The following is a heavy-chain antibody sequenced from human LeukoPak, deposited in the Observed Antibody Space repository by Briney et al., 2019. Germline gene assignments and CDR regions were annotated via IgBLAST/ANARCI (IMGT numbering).Heavy chain of an antibody. D-gene: IGHD1-26*01. CDR3: AREEWELRRASYYYYMDV. V-gene: IGHV3-21*04. CDR2: ISSSSSTI. Sequence: GGSLRLSCAASGFTFSSYSMNWVRQAPGKGLEWVSSISSSSSTIYYADSVKGRFTISRDNAKNSLYLQMNSLRAEDTAVYYCAREEWELRRASYYYYMDVWGKGTTVTISS. J-gene: IGHJ6*03. CDR1: GFTFSSYS.